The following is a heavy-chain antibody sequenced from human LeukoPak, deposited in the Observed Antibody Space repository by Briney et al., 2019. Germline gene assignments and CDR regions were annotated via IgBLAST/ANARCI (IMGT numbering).Heavy chain of an antibody. Sequence: PGGYLSLSCAASGFTFSSYAMSWVRLAPGKGLEWVSAISASGGGTYYADSVKGRFTISRDNSKNTLYLQMNSLRAEDTAVYYCAKHCSGDNCYVGDFQHWGQGTLVTVSS. CDR1: GFTFSSYA. CDR2: ISASGGGT. J-gene: IGHJ1*01. V-gene: IGHV3-23*01. CDR3: AKHCSGDNCYVGDFQH. D-gene: IGHD2-15*01.